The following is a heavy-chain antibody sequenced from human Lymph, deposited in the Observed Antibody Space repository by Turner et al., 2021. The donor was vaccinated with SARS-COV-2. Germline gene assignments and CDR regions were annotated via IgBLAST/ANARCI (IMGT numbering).Heavy chain of an antibody. Sequence: EVQLLETGGGLTQSGVSLRLSCAASGIIVSRNYMNWVRQAPGKGLEWVSVIYSGGTTYYADSVKGRFTISRDNSKNTLYLQMNSLRVEDTAVYYCARDLGTYGMDVWGQGTTVTVSS. CDR2: IYSGGTT. CDR1: GIIVSRNY. V-gene: IGHV3-53*02. J-gene: IGHJ6*02. D-gene: IGHD6-13*01. CDR3: ARDLGTYGMDV.